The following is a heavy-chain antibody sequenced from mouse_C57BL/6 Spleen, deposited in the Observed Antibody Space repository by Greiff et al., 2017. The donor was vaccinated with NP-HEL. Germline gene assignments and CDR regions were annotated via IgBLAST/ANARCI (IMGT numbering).Heavy chain of an antibody. CDR1: GFNIKDYY. Sequence: EVQLQQSGAELVRPGASVKLSCTASGFNIKDYYMHWVKQRPEQGLEWIGRIDPEDGDTEYAPKFQGKATMTADTPSNTAYLQLSSLTSEDTAVYYCTTGYDWTWFAYWGQGTLVTVSA. V-gene: IGHV14-1*01. CDR2: IDPEDGDT. D-gene: IGHD2-2*01. J-gene: IGHJ3*01. CDR3: TTGYDWTWFAY.